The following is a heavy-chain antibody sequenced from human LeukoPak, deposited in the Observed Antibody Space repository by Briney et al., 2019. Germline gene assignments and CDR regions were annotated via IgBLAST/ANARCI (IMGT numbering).Heavy chain of an antibody. D-gene: IGHD6-13*01. Sequence: GASVKVSCKAPGFTFTSSAMQWVRQARGQRLEWIGWIVVGSGNTNYAQKFQERVTITRDMSTSTAYMELSSLRSEDTAVYYCAASSTRIYYYYGMDVWGQGTTVTVSS. J-gene: IGHJ6*02. CDR1: GFTFTSSA. CDR2: IVVGSGNT. V-gene: IGHV1-58*02. CDR3: AASSTRIYYYYGMDV.